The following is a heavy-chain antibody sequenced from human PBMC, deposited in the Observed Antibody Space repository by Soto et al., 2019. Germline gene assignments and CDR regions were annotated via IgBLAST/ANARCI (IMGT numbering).Heavy chain of an antibody. D-gene: IGHD2-2*01. CDR1: GFSFSTYW. CDR3: ARGSTSFDY. V-gene: IGHV3-7*01. J-gene: IGHJ4*02. Sequence: GGSLRLSCSGFSFSTYWMSWVRQAPGKGLEWVANIIQDGSQKYYVDSVRSRFTISRDNAKSSLYLQMNSLRAEDTAVYYCARGSTSFDYWGQGTLVTVSS. CDR2: IIQDGSQK.